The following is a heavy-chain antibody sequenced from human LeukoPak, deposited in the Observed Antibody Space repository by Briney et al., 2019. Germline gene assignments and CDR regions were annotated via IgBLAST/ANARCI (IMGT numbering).Heavy chain of an antibody. CDR2: ISYDGDVK. CDR3: AKDGPRYSSGWYLEY. V-gene: IGHV3-30*04. Sequence: GGSLRLSCAASGFTFSSNAMHWVRQAPGKGLEWVAVISYDGDVKNYADSVKGRFSISRDNSKNMLYLQMNSLRVEDTAVYYCAKDGPRYSSGWYLEYWGQGTLVTVSS. D-gene: IGHD6-19*01. J-gene: IGHJ4*02. CDR1: GFTFSSNA.